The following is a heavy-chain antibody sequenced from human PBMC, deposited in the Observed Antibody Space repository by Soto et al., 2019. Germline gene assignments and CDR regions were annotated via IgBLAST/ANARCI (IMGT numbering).Heavy chain of an antibody. Sequence: QVQLVESGGGVVQPGRSLRLSCAASGFTFSSYGMHWVRQAPGKGLEWVAVISYDGSNKYYADSVKGRFTISRDNSKNMLYLQMNSLRAEDTAVYYCANSRGDYWGQGTLVTVSS. J-gene: IGHJ4*02. V-gene: IGHV3-30*18. CDR2: ISYDGSNK. CDR1: GFTFSSYG. CDR3: ANSRGDY.